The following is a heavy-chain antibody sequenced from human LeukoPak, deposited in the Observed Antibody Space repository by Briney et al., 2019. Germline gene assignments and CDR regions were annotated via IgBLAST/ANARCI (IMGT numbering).Heavy chain of an antibody. CDR1: GYTLTELS. J-gene: IGHJ5*02. V-gene: IGHV1-24*01. Sequence: ASVKVSCTVSGYTLTELSMHWVRQAPGKGLEWMGGFDPEDGETIYAQKFQGRVTMTEDTSTDTAYMELSSLRSEDTTVYYCATDHGYSGYDSWGQGTLVTVSS. CDR2: FDPEDGET. D-gene: IGHD5-12*01. CDR3: ATDHGYSGYDS.